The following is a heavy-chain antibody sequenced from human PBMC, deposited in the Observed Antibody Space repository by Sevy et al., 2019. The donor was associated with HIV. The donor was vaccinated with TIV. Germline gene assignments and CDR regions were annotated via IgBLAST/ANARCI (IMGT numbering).Heavy chain of an antibody. Sequence: GGSLRLSCAASGFTFSSYEMNCVRQAPGKGLEWVSYISSSGSTIYYADSVKGRFTISRDNAKNSLYLQMNSLRAEDTAVYYCARVQQWLVIYYYYGMDVWGQGTTVTVSS. V-gene: IGHV3-48*03. CDR3: ARVQQWLVIYYYYGMDV. D-gene: IGHD6-19*01. CDR1: GFTFSSYE. J-gene: IGHJ6*02. CDR2: ISSSGSTI.